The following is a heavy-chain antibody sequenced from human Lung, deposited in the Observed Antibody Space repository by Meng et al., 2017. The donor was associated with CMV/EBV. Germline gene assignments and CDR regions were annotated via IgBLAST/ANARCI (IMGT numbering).Heavy chain of an antibody. CDR2: INTYSGNP. Sequence: QEQLVQSGSELKKPGASVKVSCKASGYSFTSYSLNWLRQAPGKGLEWLGWINTYSGNPTYAQVFTGRIVFSLDTSVSTAYLQISSLKAEDTAVYYCARAWDTSGFWGQGTLVTVSS. V-gene: IGHV7-4-1*02. CDR1: GYSFTSYS. CDR3: ARAWDTSGF. J-gene: IGHJ4*02. D-gene: IGHD3-22*01.